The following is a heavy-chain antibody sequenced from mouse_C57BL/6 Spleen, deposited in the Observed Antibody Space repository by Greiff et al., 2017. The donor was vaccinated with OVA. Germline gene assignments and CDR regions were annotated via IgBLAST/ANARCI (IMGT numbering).Heavy chain of an antibody. CDR3: ASHITTVGAMDY. J-gene: IGHJ4*01. Sequence: ESGPGLVKPSQSLSLTCSVTGYSITSGYYWNWIRQFPGNKLEWMGYISYDGSNNYNPSLKNRISITRDTSKNQFFLKLNSVTTEDTATYYCASHITTVGAMDYWGQGTSVTVSS. CDR2: ISYDGSN. V-gene: IGHV3-6*01. CDR1: GYSITSGYY. D-gene: IGHD1-1*01.